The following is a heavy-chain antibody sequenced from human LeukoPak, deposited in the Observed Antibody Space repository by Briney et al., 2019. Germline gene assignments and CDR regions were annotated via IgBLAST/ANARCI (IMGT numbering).Heavy chain of an antibody. Sequence: EASVKVSCKASGYTSTGYYMHWVRQAPGQGLEWMGWTNPNSGGTNYAQKFQGRVTMTRDTSISTAYMELSRLRSDDTAVYYCAKDYYYDSSGYSLTFFDYWGQGTLVTVSS. V-gene: IGHV1-2*02. D-gene: IGHD3-22*01. CDR3: AKDYYYDSSGYSLTFFDY. CDR2: TNPNSGGT. J-gene: IGHJ4*02. CDR1: GYTSTGYY.